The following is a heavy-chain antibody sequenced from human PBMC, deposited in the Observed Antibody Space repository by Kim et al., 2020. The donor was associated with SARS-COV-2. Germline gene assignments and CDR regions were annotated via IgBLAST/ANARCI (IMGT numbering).Heavy chain of an antibody. CDR2: ISSNGGST. D-gene: IGHD3-9*01. V-gene: IGHV3-64*01. J-gene: IGHJ4*02. Sequence: GGSLRLSCAASGFTFSSYAMHWVRQAPGKGLEYVSAISSNGGSTYYANSVKGRFTISRDNSKNTLYLQMGSLRAEDMAVYYCARGGYDILTGYYSLGDYWGQGTLVTVSS. CDR1: GFTFSSYA. CDR3: ARGGYDILTGYYSLGDY.